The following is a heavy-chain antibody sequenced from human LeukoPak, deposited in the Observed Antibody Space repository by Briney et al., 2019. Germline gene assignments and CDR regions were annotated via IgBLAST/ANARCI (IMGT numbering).Heavy chain of an antibody. V-gene: IGHV1-2*06. CDR2: INPNSGGT. CDR1: GYTFTAYY. J-gene: IGHJ5*02. D-gene: IGHD3-10*01. CDR3: ARAPLGYNWFDP. Sequence: ASVKVSCKASGYTFTAYYMHWVRQAPGQGLEWMGRINPNSGGTNYAQKFQGGVTMTKDTSISTGYMELSRLRSDDTAVYYCARAPLGYNWFDPWGQGTLVTVSS.